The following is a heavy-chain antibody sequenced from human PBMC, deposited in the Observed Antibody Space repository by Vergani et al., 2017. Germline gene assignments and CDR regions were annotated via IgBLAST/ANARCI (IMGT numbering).Heavy chain of an antibody. CDR1: GGSISSSSYY. V-gene: IGHV4-39*07. D-gene: IGHD3-3*01. CDR3: ARRIDTIFGVVIPYYYGMDV. Sequence: QLQLQESGPGLVKPSETLSLTCTVSGGSISSSSYYWGWIRQPPGKGLEWIGSIYYSGSTYYNPSLKSRVPISVDTSKNQFSLKLSSVTAADTAVYYCARRIDTIFGVVIPYYYGMDVWGQGTTVTVSS. CDR2: IYYSGST. J-gene: IGHJ6*02.